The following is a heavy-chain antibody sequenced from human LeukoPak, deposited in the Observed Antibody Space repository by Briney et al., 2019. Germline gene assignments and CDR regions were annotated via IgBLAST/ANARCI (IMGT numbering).Heavy chain of an antibody. CDR3: ARGIWSSHKADYYLDQ. CDR2: AGNGNT. J-gene: IGHJ4*02. Sequence: AGNGNTKYSQTFQDRVTVTRDKSASTAYMELSSLRSEDTAVYYCARGIWSSHKADYYLDQWGQGTLVAVSS. D-gene: IGHD3-3*01. V-gene: IGHV1-3*01.